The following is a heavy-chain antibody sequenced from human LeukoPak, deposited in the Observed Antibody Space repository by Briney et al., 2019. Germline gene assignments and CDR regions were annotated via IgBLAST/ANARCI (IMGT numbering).Heavy chain of an antibody. CDR1: GYPFTTYD. V-gene: IGHV1-8*03. CDR2: MSPNSSNT. CDR3: ARRGTIFGRGGWFDP. J-gene: IGHJ5*02. Sequence: ASVKVSCKASGYPFTTYDINWVRQATGQGLEWMGWMSPNSSNTGYAQKFQGRVTITRNTSINTAYMELSSLRSDDTAVYYCARRGTIFGRGGWFDPWGQGTLVTVSS. D-gene: IGHD3-3*01.